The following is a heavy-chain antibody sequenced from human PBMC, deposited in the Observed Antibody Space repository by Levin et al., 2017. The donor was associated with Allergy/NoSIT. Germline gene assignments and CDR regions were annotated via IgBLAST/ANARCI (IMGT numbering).Heavy chain of an antibody. CDR1: GFTFSSHA. V-gene: IGHV3-30*03. D-gene: IGHD4-17*01. CDR3: AIRGGVTTGLLGY. J-gene: IGHJ4*02. Sequence: PGGSLRLSCAASGFTFSSHAMHWVRQAPGKGLEWVAAIFYDGNNKYYADSVRGRFTISRDNSKNTLYLQMNSLRTEDTSVYYCAIRGGVTTGLLGYWGQGTLVTVSS. CDR2: IFYDGNNK.